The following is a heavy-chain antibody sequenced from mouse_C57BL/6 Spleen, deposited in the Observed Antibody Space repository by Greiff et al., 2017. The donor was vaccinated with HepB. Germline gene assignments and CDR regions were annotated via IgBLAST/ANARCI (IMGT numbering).Heavy chain of an antibody. J-gene: IGHJ1*03. CDR2: IDPETGGT. D-gene: IGHD1-1*01. CDR3: TPYSLDWYFDV. CDR1: GYTFTDYE. V-gene: IGHV1-15*01. Sequence: VQVVESGAELVRPGASVTLSCKASGYTFTDYEMHWVKQTPVHGLEWIGAIDPETGGTAYNQKFKGKAILTADKSSSTAYMELRSLTSEDSAVYYCTPYSLDWYFDVWGTGTTVTVSS.